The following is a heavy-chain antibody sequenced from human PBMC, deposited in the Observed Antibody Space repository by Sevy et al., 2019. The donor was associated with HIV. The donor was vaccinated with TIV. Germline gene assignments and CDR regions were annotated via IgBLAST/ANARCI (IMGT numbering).Heavy chain of an antibody. J-gene: IGHJ6*02. D-gene: IGHD2-2*01. CDR3: ARESGRYCSSTSCYGPFDYYGMDV. V-gene: IGHV3-21*01. CDR1: GFTFSSYS. CDR2: ISSSSSYI. Sequence: GGSLRLSCAASGFTFSSYSMNWVRQAPGKGLEWVSSISSSSSYIYYADSVKGRFTISRDNAKNSLYLQMNSLRAEDTAVYYCARESGRYCSSTSCYGPFDYYGMDVWGQGTTVTVSS.